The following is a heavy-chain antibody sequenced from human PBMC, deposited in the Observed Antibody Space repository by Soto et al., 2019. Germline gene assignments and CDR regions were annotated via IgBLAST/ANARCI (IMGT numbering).Heavy chain of an antibody. V-gene: IGHV4-34*01. Sequence: SETLSLTCAVYGGSFSGYYWSWIRQPPGKGLEWIGEINRSGSTNYNPSLKSRVTISVDTSKNQFSLKLSSVTAADTAVYYCARRYGGNLDYWGQGTLVTVSS. CDR2: INRSGST. CDR1: GGSFSGYY. J-gene: IGHJ4*02. CDR3: ARRYGGNLDY. D-gene: IGHD1-26*01.